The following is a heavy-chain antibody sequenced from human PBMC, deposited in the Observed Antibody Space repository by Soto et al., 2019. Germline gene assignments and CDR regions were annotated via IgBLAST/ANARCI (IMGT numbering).Heavy chain of an antibody. D-gene: IGHD1-20*01. Sequence: QVQLQESGPGLVKPSQTLSLTCTVSGGSISSGGYWSWIRQHPGKGLEWIGYIYYSGSTYYNPSPQSLVTXXVXTXXTQFSLTLTSVTAADTAVYYCARVGITGTIDAFDMWGQGTMVTVSS. J-gene: IGHJ3*02. CDR3: ARVGITGTIDAFDM. CDR1: GGSISSGGY. V-gene: IGHV4-31*01. CDR2: IYYSGST.